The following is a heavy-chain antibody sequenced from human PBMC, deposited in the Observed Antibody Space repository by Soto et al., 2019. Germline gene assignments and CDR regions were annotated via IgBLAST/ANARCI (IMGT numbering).Heavy chain of an antibody. CDR2: IYDSGNT. J-gene: IGHJ3*02. CDR3: ARDLRDGASDVFDI. Sequence: SETLSLTXTVSGGSVSSGSYYWSWIRQPPGKGLEWIGYIYDSGNTNYNPSLKSRVTISVDTSKNQFSLKLGSVTAADTAVYYCARDLRDGASDVFDIWGQGTMVTVSS. V-gene: IGHV4-61*01. D-gene: IGHD1-26*01. CDR1: GGSVSSGSYY.